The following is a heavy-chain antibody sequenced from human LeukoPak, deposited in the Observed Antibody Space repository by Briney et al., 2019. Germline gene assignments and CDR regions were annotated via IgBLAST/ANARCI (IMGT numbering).Heavy chain of an antibody. J-gene: IGHJ4*02. CDR3: AKNTGSFGFDY. Sequence: GGSLRLSCAASGFTFSSYGMYWVRQAPGKGLEWVAFIRYDGSNEYYADSVKGQFTISRDSSKNTLYLLMNSLRAEDTAVYYCAKNTGSFGFDYWGQGTLVTVSS. D-gene: IGHD1-26*01. CDR1: GFTFSSYG. CDR2: IRYDGSNE. V-gene: IGHV3-30*02.